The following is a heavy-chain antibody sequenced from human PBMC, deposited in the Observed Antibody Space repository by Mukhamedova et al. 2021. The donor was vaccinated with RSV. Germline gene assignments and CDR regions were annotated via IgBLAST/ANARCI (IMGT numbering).Heavy chain of an antibody. J-gene: IGHJ4*02. V-gene: IGHV1-69*02. D-gene: IGHD5/OR15-5a*01. CDR3: ASSLRGPYYFDY. Sequence: AEYMGGRVTITADKPTSTAYMELSSLRSEDTAVYYCASSLRGPYYFDYWGQGTLVTVSS.